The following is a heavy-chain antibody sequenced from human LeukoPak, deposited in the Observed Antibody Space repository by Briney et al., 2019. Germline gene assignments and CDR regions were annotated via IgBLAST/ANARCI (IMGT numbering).Heavy chain of an antibody. J-gene: IGHJ4*02. V-gene: IGHV3-21*01. Sequence: GGSLRLSCALSGFTFSSYSKNGLRRAPGEGLQGVLCISGTGNYIYYTASVKGRVTISIDTAENSLSLQMNTLKAEDTAVYYCARAHVPITIFGVVHYNDYWGQGTLVTVSS. CDR2: ISGTGNYI. CDR1: GFTFSSYS. CDR3: ARAHVPITIFGVVHYNDY. D-gene: IGHD3-3*01.